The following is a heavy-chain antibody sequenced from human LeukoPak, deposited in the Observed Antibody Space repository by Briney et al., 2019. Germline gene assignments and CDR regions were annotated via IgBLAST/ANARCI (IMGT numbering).Heavy chain of an antibody. J-gene: IGHJ5*02. D-gene: IGHD5-18*01. CDR2: MNPNSGNT. V-gene: IGHV1-8*03. Sequence: GASVKVSCKASGYTFTSYDINWVRQATGQGLEWMGRMNPNSGNTGYAQKFQGRVTITRNTSISTAYMELSSLRSEDTAVYYCASRGYSYGYSWFDPWGQGTLVTVSS. CDR3: ASRGYSYGYSWFDP. CDR1: GYTFTSYD.